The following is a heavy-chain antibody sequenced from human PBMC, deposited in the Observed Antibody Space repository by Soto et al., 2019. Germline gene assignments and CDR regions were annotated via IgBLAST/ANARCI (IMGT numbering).Heavy chain of an antibody. CDR3: AREGGSPGD. V-gene: IGHV1-8*01. CDR2: MNPNSGNT. Sequence: QVQLVQSGAEVKKPGASVKVSCKASGYTFTSYDINWVRQATGQGLEWMGWMNPNSGNTGYAQKXQXXXTXXRNTSISTAYMELSSLRSEDTAVYYCAREGGSPGDWGQEPWSPSPQ. J-gene: IGHJ4*01. D-gene: IGHD1-26*01. CDR1: GYTFTSYD.